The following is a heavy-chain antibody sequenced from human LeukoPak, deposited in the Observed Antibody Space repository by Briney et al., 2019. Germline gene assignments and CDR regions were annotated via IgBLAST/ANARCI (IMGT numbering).Heavy chain of an antibody. Sequence: GESLKISCKGSGYSFTTHWIGWVRQMPGKGLEWMGIIYPGDSDTRYSPSFQGQVTISVDKSISTAYLQWSSLKASDTAMYYCARLPGYCSGGSCYTMGDYYYYYMDVWGKGTTVTVSS. J-gene: IGHJ6*03. CDR1: GYSFTTHW. D-gene: IGHD2-15*01. CDR3: ARLPGYCSGGSCYTMGDYYYYYMDV. CDR2: IYPGDSDT. V-gene: IGHV5-51*01.